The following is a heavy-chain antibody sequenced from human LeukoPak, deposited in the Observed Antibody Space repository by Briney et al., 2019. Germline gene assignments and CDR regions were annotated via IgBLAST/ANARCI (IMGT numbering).Heavy chain of an antibody. CDR2: ISSGSSAI. V-gene: IGHV3-48*01. CDR1: GFTFSNYG. Sequence: PGGSLRLSCAASGFTFSNYGINWVRQTPGKGLEWVSYISSGSSAINHADSVRGRFSISGDNAKNSLYLQMNSLRPEDTAIYYCARGGAARPDYWGQGTLVTVSS. D-gene: IGHD6-6*01. J-gene: IGHJ4*02. CDR3: ARGGAARPDY.